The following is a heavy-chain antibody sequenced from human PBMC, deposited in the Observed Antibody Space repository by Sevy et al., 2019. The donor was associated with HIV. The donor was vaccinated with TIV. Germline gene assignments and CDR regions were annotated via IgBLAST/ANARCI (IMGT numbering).Heavy chain of an antibody. J-gene: IGHJ4*02. CDR3: ATEPIPGYSSGDN. CDR2: FDPEDGET. V-gene: IGHV1-24*01. D-gene: IGHD6-19*01. Sequence: ASVKVSCKVSGYTLTELSMHWVRQAPGKGLEWMGGFDPEDGETIYAQKFQGRVTMTEEKSTDTAYMELSSLRSEDTAVYYCATEPIPGYSSGDNWGQGTLVTVSS. CDR1: GYTLTELS.